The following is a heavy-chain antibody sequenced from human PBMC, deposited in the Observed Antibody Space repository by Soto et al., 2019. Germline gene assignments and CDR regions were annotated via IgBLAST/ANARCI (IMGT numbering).Heavy chain of an antibody. CDR2: IYYSGST. V-gene: IGHV4-59*08. CDR3: ARQGWSGSGSYYNESWFDP. J-gene: IGHJ5*02. CDR1: GGSISSYY. Sequence: SETLSLTCTVSGGSISSYYWSWIRQPPGKGLEWIGYIYYSGSTNYNPSLKSRVTISVDTSKNQFSLKLSSVTAADTAVYYCARQGWSGSGSYYNESWFDPWGQGTLVTVSS. D-gene: IGHD3-10*01.